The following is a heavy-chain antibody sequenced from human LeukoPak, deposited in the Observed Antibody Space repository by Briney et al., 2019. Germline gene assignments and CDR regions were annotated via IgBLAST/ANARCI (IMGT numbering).Heavy chain of an antibody. D-gene: IGHD2-15*01. Sequence: GGSLRLSCAASGFTFSTYSMNWVRQAPGKGLEWVSSISTNSSYIYYADSVKGRFTISRDNAKNSLYLQMNSLRVEDTAVYYCARDQEGPQGGANSFAYWGQGTLVTVSS. V-gene: IGHV3-21*01. CDR1: GFTFSTYS. CDR2: ISTNSSYI. CDR3: ARDQEGPQGGANSFAY. J-gene: IGHJ4*02.